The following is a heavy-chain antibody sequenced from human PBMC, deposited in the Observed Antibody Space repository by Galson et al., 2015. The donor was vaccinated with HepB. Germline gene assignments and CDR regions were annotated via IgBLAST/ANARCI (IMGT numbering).Heavy chain of an antibody. CDR2: INHSGST. J-gene: IGHJ4*02. CDR3: ARGVDSITIFGVVRPSRNRPRFDY. V-gene: IGHV4-34*01. D-gene: IGHD3-3*01. Sequence: SETLSLTCAVYGGSFSGYYWSWIRQPPGKGLEWIGEINHSGSTNHNPSLKSRVTISVDTSKNQFSLKLSSVTAADTAVYYCARGVDSITIFGVVRPSRNRPRFDYWGQGTLVTVSS. CDR1: GGSFSGYY.